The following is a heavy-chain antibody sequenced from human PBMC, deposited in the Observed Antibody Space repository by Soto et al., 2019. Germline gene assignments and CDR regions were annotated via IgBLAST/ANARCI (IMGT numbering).Heavy chain of an antibody. CDR1: GFTFKNYD. Sequence: LRLSCAASGFTFKNYDMHWVRQAPGKGLEWVAVISYDEKSRYYTDSVKGRFTISRDNSKNTMYLQVNSLRAEDTAVYYCARAMDYYDPYYYYGMDVWGQGTTVTVSS. CDR2: ISYDEKSR. V-gene: IGHV3-30*04. D-gene: IGHD3-22*01. J-gene: IGHJ6*02. CDR3: ARAMDYYDPYYYYGMDV.